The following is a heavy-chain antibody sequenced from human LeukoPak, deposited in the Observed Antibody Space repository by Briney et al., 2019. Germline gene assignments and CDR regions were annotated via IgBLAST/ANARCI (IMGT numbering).Heavy chain of an antibody. Sequence: KASETLSLTCTVSGGSISSYYWSWIRQPAGKGLEWLGRIYTSGSTNYNPSLKSRVTMSVDTSKNQFSLKLRSVTAADTAVYYCARDGDSTTWDEWWFDPWGQGTLVTVSS. J-gene: IGHJ5*02. CDR3: ARDGDSTTWDEWWFDP. CDR1: GGSISSYY. V-gene: IGHV4-4*07. D-gene: IGHD2-2*01. CDR2: IYTSGST.